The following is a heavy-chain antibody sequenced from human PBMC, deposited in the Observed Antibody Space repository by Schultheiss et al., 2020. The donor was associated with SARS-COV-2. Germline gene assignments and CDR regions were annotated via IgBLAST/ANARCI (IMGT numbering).Heavy chain of an antibody. CDR1: GFTVSSNY. CDR3: TKDGQPGYGMDV. CDR2: IWYDGSNK. V-gene: IGHV3-33*03. Sequence: GGSLRLSCAASGFTVSSNYMSWVRQAPGKGLEWVAVIWYDGSNKYYADSVKGRFTISRDNPKNTLSLQMNSLRAEDTAVYYCTKDGQPGYGMDVWGQGTTVTVSS. J-gene: IGHJ6*02. D-gene: IGHD3-10*01.